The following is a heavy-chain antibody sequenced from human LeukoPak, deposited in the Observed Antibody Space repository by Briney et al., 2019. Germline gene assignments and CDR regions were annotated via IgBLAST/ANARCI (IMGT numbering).Heavy chain of an antibody. CDR2: IWYDGSNK. CDR3: ARAYYDSSGYPFDY. D-gene: IGHD3-22*01. Sequence: GGSLRLSCAASGFTFSSYGMHWVRQAPGNGLEWVAVIWYDGSNKYYADSVKGRFTISRDNSKNTLYLQMNSLRAEDTAVYYCARAYYDSSGYPFDYWGQGTLVTVSS. J-gene: IGHJ4*02. CDR1: GFTFSSYG. V-gene: IGHV3-33*08.